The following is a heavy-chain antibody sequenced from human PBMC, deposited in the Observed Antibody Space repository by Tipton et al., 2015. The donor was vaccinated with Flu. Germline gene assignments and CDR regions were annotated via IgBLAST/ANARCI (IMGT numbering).Heavy chain of an antibody. CDR1: GFTFSSYS. J-gene: IGHJ3*02. Sequence: SLRLSCAASGFTFSSYSMNWVRQAPGKGLEWVSSISSSSSYIYYADSVKGRFTISRDNAKNSLYLQMNSLRAEDTAVYYCTRAYCGGDCYDPGNDAFDIWGQGTMVTVSS. CDR2: ISSSSSYI. V-gene: IGHV3-21*01. CDR3: TRAYCGGDCYDPGNDAFDI. D-gene: IGHD2-21*01.